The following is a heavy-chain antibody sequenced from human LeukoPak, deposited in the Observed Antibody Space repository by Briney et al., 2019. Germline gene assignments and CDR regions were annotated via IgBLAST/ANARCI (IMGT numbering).Heavy chain of an antibody. CDR3: ARSHDHLWGNYPDY. CDR2: IHHDGRI. D-gene: IGHD3-16*02. CDR1: GGSIDSTNW. V-gene: IGHV4/OR15-8*01. Sequence: SETLSLTCDVSGGSIDSTNWWNWVRQPPGKGLEWIGEIHHDGRINYNPSLKSRVTLSADKSKNQFSLRLNSVTAADTAMYYCARSHDHLWGNYPDYWGQGTLVTVSS. J-gene: IGHJ4*02.